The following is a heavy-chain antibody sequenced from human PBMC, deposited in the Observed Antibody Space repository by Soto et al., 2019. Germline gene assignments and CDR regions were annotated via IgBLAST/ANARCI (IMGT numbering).Heavy chain of an antibody. D-gene: IGHD3-9*01. CDR2: INPNRGST. J-gene: IGHJ6*02. CDR1: GYTFTDYY. Sequence: AASVKVSCKASGYTFTDYYMYWVRQAPGQGLEWMGWINPNRGSTDYLQKFQGRVTMTRDPSISTIYMELSSLRSDDTAVYYCAKVSGPSSAYYFALDVWGQGTTVTVSS. CDR3: AKVSGPSSAYYFALDV. V-gene: IGHV1-2*02.